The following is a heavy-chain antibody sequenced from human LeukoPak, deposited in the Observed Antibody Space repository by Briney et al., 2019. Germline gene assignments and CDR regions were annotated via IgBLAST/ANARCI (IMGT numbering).Heavy chain of an antibody. J-gene: IGHJ4*02. CDR3: ASMDSAMALGY. Sequence: SETLSLTCAVYGGSFSGYYWSWIRQPPGKGLEWIGEINHSGSTNYNPSLKSRVTISVDTSKNQFSLRLTSVTAADTAVYYCASMDSAMALGYWGQGTLVTVSS. V-gene: IGHV4-34*01. CDR2: INHSGST. CDR1: GGSFSGYY. D-gene: IGHD5-18*01.